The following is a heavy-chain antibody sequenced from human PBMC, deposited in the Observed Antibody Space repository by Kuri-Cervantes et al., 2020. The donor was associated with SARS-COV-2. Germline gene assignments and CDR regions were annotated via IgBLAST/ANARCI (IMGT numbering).Heavy chain of an antibody. Sequence: GESLKISCAAPGFTVSSNYMSWVRQAPGKGLEWVSVIYSGGSTYYADSVKGRFTISRDNSKNSLYLQMNSLRTEDTALYYCAKDKNEGGYSYGSLVYWGQGTLVTVSS. J-gene: IGHJ4*02. V-gene: IGHV3-53*05. CDR3: AKDKNEGGYSYGSLVY. CDR2: IYSGGST. D-gene: IGHD5-18*01. CDR1: GFTVSSNY.